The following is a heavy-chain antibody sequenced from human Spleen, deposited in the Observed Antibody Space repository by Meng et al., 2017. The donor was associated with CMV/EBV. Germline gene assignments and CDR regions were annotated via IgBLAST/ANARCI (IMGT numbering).Heavy chain of an antibody. V-gene: IGHV4-34*01. Sequence: QVCLQQGGPGLFKPSETLSLPCAVYGGSFSGYYWSWIRQPPGKGLEWIGEINHSGSTNYNPSLKSRVTISVDTSKNQFSLKLSSVTAADTAVYYCARGNKLKLVLRRYFDYWGQGTLVPSPQ. J-gene: IGHJ4*02. CDR2: INHSGST. D-gene: IGHD6-13*01. CDR3: ARGNKLKLVLRRYFDY. CDR1: GGSFSGYY.